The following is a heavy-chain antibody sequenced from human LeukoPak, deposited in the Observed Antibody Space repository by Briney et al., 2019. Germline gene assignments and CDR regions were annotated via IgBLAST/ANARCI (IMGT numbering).Heavy chain of an antibody. V-gene: IGHV3-30*02. D-gene: IGHD6-6*01. CDR3: AKEYSSSSFLGYFDY. J-gene: IGHJ4*03. Sequence: GGSLRLSCAASGFTFSNYGMHWLRQAPGKGLEWVAFIRYNGNNKYYADSVKGRFTISRENSKNTLYLQMNSLRAEDTSVYFCAKEYSSSSFLGYFDYWGQGTLVTVSS. CDR2: IRYNGNNK. CDR1: GFTFSNYG.